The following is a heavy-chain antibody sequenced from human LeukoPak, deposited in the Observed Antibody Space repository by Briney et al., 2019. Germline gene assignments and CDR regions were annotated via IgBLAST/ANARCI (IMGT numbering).Heavy chain of an antibody. CDR3: ARDVWTGVAVSDY. CDR2: IKEDGSIQ. V-gene: IGHV3-7*01. J-gene: IGHJ4*02. Sequence: GGSLRLSCVASGFTFSSYWMAWVRQAPGKGLEWLANIKEDGSIQYYLDSVRGRFTISRDNAKTSVYLQLNSLRADDTAVYYCARDVWTGVAVSDYWGQGTLVTVSS. CDR1: GFTFSSYW. D-gene: IGHD6-19*01.